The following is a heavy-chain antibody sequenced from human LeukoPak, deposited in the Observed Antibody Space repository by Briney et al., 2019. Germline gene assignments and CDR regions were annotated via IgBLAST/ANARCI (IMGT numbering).Heavy chain of an antibody. Sequence: SETLSLTCTVSGGSISSYYWSWIRQPPGKGLEWIGYIYYSGSTNYNPSLKSRVTISVDTSKNQFSLKLSSVTAADAAVYYCARDTRSYDTSGYYYFDYWGQGALVTVSS. CDR3: ARDTRSYDTSGYYYFDY. CDR1: GGSISSYY. CDR2: IYYSGST. J-gene: IGHJ4*02. V-gene: IGHV4-59*01. D-gene: IGHD3-22*01.